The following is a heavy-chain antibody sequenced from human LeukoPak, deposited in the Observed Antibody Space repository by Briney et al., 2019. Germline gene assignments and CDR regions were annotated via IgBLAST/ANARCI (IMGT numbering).Heavy chain of an antibody. V-gene: IGHV3-7*01. D-gene: IGHD3-3*01. Sequence: GGSLRLSCAASGFTFSSYTMNWVRQAPGKGLEWVANIKQDGNDKYYVDSVKGRFTISRDNAKNSLYLQMNSLRAEDTAVYYCARTYYDFWSGYSDYWGQGTLVTVSS. CDR1: GFTFSSYT. CDR3: ARTYYDFWSGYSDY. CDR2: IKQDGNDK. J-gene: IGHJ4*02.